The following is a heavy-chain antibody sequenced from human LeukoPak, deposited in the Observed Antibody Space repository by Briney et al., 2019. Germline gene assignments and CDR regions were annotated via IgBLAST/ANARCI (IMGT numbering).Heavy chain of an antibody. CDR1: GHTFTAYY. D-gene: IGHD3-10*01. J-gene: IGHJ3*01. Sequence: ASVKVSCKASGHTFTAYYMHWVRQAPGQGLEWMGRVDPKIGDTKYSQKFQGRVTMTRDTSISTAYMELSSLTSDDTAVYYCATFTGALNAFDLWGQGTMVTVSS. CDR2: VDPKIGDT. V-gene: IGHV1-2*06. CDR3: ATFTGALNAFDL.